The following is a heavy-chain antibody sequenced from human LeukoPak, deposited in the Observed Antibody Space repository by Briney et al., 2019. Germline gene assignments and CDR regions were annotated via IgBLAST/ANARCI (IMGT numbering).Heavy chain of an antibody. CDR2: IWYDGSNK. D-gene: IGHD2-2*02. Sequence: PGRSLRLSCAASGFTFSSYGMHWVRQAPGKGLEWVAVIWYDGSNKYYADSVKGRFTISRDNSKNTLYLQMNSLRAEDTAVYYCARDVRSSWYQLLYPKYYYYGMDVWGQGTTVTVSS. CDR1: GFTFSSYG. CDR3: ARDVRSSWYQLLYPKYYYYGMDV. V-gene: IGHV3-33*01. J-gene: IGHJ6*02.